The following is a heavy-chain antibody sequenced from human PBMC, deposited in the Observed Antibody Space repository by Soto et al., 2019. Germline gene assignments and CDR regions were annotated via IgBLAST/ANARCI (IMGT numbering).Heavy chain of an antibody. D-gene: IGHD1-26*01. J-gene: IGHJ3*02. CDR3: ARFRGSSPKPDAFDI. V-gene: IGHV3-30-3*01. CDR2: ISYDGSNK. Sequence: GGSLSLSCSASGFTFSIYAMHWVRQAPGKGLEWVAVISYDGSNKYYADSVKGRFTISRDNSKNTLYLQMNSLRAEDTAVYYCARFRGSSPKPDAFDIWGQGTMVTVSS. CDR1: GFTFSIYA.